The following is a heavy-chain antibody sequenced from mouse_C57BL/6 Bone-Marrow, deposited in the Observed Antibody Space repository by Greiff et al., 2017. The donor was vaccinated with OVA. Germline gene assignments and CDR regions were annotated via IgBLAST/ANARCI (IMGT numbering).Heavy chain of an antibody. J-gene: IGHJ2*01. Sequence: VQLQQSGPELVKPGASVKISCKASGYTFTDYYINWVKQRPGQGLEWIGWIFPGSGSTYYNEKFKGKATLTVDKSSSTAYMLLSSLASEDSAIYFCARERISYYGLYYFDYWGKGTTLTVSS. D-gene: IGHD1-2*01. V-gene: IGHV1-75*01. CDR1: GYTFTDYY. CDR2: IFPGSGST. CDR3: ARERISYYGLYYFDY.